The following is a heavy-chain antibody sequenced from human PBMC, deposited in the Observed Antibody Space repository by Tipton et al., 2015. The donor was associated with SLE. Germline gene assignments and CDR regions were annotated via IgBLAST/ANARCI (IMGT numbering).Heavy chain of an antibody. CDR1: GYRFGSYW. J-gene: IGHJ6*03. CDR2: IYPGDSDT. CDR3: ARLQAVLRGYYMDV. V-gene: IGHV5-51*03. Sequence: QLVQSGVEVKKPGVSLKISCTSSGYRFGSYWIGWVRQMPGKGLEWMGIIYPGDSDTKYSPSFQGQVTISADKSISTAYLQWNSLRASDTAMYYCARLQAVLRGYYMDVWGKGTTVIVSS. D-gene: IGHD2/OR15-2a*01.